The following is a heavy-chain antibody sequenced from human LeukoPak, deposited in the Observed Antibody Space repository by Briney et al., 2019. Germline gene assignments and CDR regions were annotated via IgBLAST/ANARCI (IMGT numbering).Heavy chain of an antibody. CDR2: IHNSGTT. CDR3: ARRYYYNLGSFPFDF. CDR1: GGPFSGYF. Sequence: SETLSLTCAVSGGPFSGYFWSWIRQSSGKGLEWIGEIHNSGTTNYNPSLNSRVTISEDTSKNQFYLNRSSVTAADTAVYYCARRYYYNLGSFPFDFWGQGTLVTVSS. D-gene: IGHD3-10*01. V-gene: IGHV4-34*01. J-gene: IGHJ4*02.